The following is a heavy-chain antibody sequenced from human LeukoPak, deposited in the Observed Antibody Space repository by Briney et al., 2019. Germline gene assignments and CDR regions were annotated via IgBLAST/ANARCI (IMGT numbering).Heavy chain of an antibody. V-gene: IGHV3-15*01. CDR2: IKSKTDGGTT. Sequence: GGSLRLSCAASGFTFSNAWTSWVRQAPGKGLEWVGRIKSKTDGGTTDYAAPVKGRFTISRDDSKNTLYLQMNSLKTEDTAVYYCTTSTPTRYCSSTSCTSYYYYYMDVWGKGTTVTVSS. CDR1: GFTFSNAW. D-gene: IGHD2-2*01. J-gene: IGHJ6*03. CDR3: TTSTPTRYCSSTSCTSYYYYYMDV.